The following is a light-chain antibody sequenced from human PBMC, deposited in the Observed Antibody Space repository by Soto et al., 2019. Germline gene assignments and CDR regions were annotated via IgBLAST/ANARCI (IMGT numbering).Light chain of an antibody. CDR1: QSVSSY. CDR3: QQRSNWR. CDR2: DAS. Sequence: EIVLTQSPATLSLSPGERATLSCRASQSVSSYLAWYQQKHGQAPRLLIYDASNRATGIPARFSGSGSGTDFTLTISSLEPEDFAVYYCQQRSNWRFGPGTKVDIK. J-gene: IGKJ3*01. V-gene: IGKV3-11*01.